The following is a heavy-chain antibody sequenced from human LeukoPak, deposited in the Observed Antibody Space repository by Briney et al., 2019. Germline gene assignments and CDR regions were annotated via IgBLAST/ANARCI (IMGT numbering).Heavy chain of an antibody. D-gene: IGHD1-26*01. J-gene: IGHJ4*02. V-gene: IGHV3-23*01. CDR3: AKGGNSGTYQFDY. Sequence: GGSLRLSCAASGFTFTNYAMSWVRQAPGKGLGWVSAISVTGGSTYYADSVKGRFTISRDNSKNTLYLQINSLSADDTAVYYCAKGGNSGTYQFDYWGQGSLVTVSS. CDR1: GFTFTNYA. CDR2: ISVTGGST.